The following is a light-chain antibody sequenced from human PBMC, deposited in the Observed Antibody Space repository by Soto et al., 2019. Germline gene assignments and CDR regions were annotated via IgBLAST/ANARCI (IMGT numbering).Light chain of an antibody. V-gene: IGLV2-11*01. CDR1: TSDVGGYNF. Sequence: QSALAKPRSWSGSPGQSVTISCTGTTSDVGGYNFVSWYQQRPGKVPKLMIYDVSIRPSGVPDRFSGSKSGNTASLTISGLQAEDEADYYCCSYVGSDTSFVFGSGTKVTVL. CDR2: DVS. J-gene: IGLJ1*01. CDR3: CSYVGSDTSFV.